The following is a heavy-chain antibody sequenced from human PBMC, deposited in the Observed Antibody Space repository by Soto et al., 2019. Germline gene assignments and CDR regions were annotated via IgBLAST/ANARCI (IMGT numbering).Heavy chain of an antibody. Sequence: MRLSCAASGFTFSSYSMNWVRQAPGKGLEWVSSISSSSSYIYYADSVNGRFTISRDNAKNSLYLQMNSLRAEDTAVYYCARDTGPEWASYSYYYYGMDVWGQGTTVNASS. CDR3: ARDTGPEWASYSYYYYGMDV. D-gene: IGHD2-8*02. CDR2: ISSSSSYI. V-gene: IGHV3-21*01. CDR1: GFTFSSYS. J-gene: IGHJ6*02.